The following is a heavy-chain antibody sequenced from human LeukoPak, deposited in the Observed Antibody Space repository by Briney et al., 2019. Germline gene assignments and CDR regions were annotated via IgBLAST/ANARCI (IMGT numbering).Heavy chain of an antibody. D-gene: IGHD3-10*01. V-gene: IGHV4-4*07. CDR1: GDSISSSY. Sequence: SETLSLTCAVSGDSISSSYWSWIRQPAGKGLEWIGHIYPSGSTNYNPSLKSRVAMPVDTSKNQFSLKLTSVTAADTAVYYCAKNGGDTLPRGLMGTWGQGTLVTASS. CDR2: IYPSGST. J-gene: IGHJ5*02. CDR3: AKNGGDTLPRGLMGT.